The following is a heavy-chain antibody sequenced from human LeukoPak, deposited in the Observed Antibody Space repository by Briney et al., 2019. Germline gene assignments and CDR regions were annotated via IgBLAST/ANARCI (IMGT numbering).Heavy chain of an antibody. Sequence: SETLSLTCTVPGGSISSYYWSWIRQPPGKGLEWIGYTYYSGSTNYNPSLKSRVTISVDTSKNQFSLKLSSVTAADTAVYYCAKRGHYYDSSGYYYAFDIWGQGTMVTVSS. D-gene: IGHD3-22*01. J-gene: IGHJ3*02. CDR1: GGSISSYY. CDR2: TYYSGST. V-gene: IGHV4-59*01. CDR3: AKRGHYYDSSGYYYAFDI.